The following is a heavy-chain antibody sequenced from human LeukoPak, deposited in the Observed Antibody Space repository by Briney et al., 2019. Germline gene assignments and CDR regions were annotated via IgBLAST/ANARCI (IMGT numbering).Heavy chain of an antibody. CDR1: GGTFSSYA. V-gene: IGHV1-69*01. J-gene: IGHJ4*02. D-gene: IGHD4-17*01. CDR3: ASGWDTVTTFGVY. CDR2: VIPIFGTA. Sequence: TVKVSCKASGGTFSSYAISWVRQAPGQGLEWMGGVIPIFGTANYAQKFQGRVTITADESTSTAYMELSSLRSEDTAVYYCASGWDTVTTFGVYWGQGTLVTVSS.